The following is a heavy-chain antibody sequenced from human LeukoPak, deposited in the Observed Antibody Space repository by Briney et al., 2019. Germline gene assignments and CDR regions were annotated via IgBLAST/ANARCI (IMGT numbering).Heavy chain of an antibody. CDR3: ARGYYDFWSGYSYYGMDV. Sequence: PSETLSLTCTVSGGSISSYYWSWIRQPPGKGLEWIGYIYYSGSTNYNPSLKSRVTISGDTSKNQFSLKLSSVTAADTAVYYCARGYYDFWSGYSYYGMDVWGQGTTVTVPS. J-gene: IGHJ6*02. CDR2: IYYSGST. D-gene: IGHD3-3*01. V-gene: IGHV4-59*01. CDR1: GGSISSYY.